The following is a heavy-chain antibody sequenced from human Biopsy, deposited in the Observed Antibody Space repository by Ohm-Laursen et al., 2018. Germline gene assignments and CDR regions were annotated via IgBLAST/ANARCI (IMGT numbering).Heavy chain of an antibody. D-gene: IGHD6-6*01. V-gene: IGHV3-21*01. CDR3: VREPQLSMTDSFDL. Sequence: GSLRLSCAASGFSFSSYRMNWVRQAPGKGLEWVSSIDRSGSKKYDADSVKGRFFISRDNAKSSLSLQMDSLRGEDTAVYYCVREPQLSMTDSFDLWGRGTTVTVSS. CDR2: IDRSGSKK. J-gene: IGHJ3*01. CDR1: GFSFSSYR.